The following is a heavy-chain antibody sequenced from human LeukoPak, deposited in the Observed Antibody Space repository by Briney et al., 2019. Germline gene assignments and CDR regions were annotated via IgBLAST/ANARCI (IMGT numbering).Heavy chain of an antibody. Sequence: SETLSLTCTVSGYSISSGYYWGWIRQPPGKGLEWIGSIYHSGSTYYNPSLKSRVTISVDTSKNQFSLKLSSVTAADTAVYYCARHEVEYSSSWFFYWGQGTLVTVSS. CDR1: GYSISSGYY. V-gene: IGHV4-38-2*02. CDR3: ARHEVEYSSSWFFY. J-gene: IGHJ4*02. CDR2: IYHSGST. D-gene: IGHD6-13*01.